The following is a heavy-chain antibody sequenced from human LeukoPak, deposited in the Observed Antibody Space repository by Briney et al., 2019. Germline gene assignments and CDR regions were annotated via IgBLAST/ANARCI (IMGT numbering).Heavy chain of an antibody. CDR1: GFTFSSYW. CDR3: ARESGSSSWRIDY. CDR2: IKQDGSEK. D-gene: IGHD6-13*01. J-gene: IGHJ4*02. Sequence: QTGGSLRLSCAASGFTFSSYWMSWVRQAPGKGPEWVANIKQDGSEKYYVDSVKGRFTISRDNAKNSLYLQMNSLRAEDTAVYYCARESGSSSWRIDYWGQGTLVTVSS. V-gene: IGHV3-7*01.